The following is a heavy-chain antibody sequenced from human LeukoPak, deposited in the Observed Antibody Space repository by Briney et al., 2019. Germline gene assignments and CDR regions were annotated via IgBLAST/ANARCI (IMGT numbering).Heavy chain of an antibody. CDR3: ARGGSVVVITGYDY. D-gene: IGHD3-22*01. CDR1: GGSISSYY. J-gene: IGHJ4*02. Sequence: PSETLSLTCTVSGGSISSYYWSWIRQPPGKGLEWIGYIYYSGSTNYNPSLKSRVTISVDTSKNQFSLKLSSVTAADTAVYYCARGGSVVVITGYDYWGQGTLVTVSS. CDR2: IYYSGST. V-gene: IGHV4-59*01.